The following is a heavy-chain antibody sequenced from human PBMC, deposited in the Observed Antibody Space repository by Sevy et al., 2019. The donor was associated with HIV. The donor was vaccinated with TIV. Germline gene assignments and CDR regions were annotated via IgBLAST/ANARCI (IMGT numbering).Heavy chain of an antibody. CDR3: AREKDYDFWSGPQTYGMDV. CDR2: INPSGGST. Sequence: ASVKVSCKASGYTFTSYYMHWVRQAPGQGLEWMGIINPSGGSTSYAQKFQGRVTMTRDTSTSTVYMELSSLRSEDTAVYYCAREKDYDFWSGPQTYGMDVWGQGTTVTVSS. J-gene: IGHJ6*02. V-gene: IGHV1-46*03. CDR1: GYTFTSYY. D-gene: IGHD3-3*01.